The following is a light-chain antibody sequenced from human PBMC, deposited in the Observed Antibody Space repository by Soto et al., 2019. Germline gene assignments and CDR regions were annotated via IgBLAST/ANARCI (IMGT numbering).Light chain of an antibody. CDR1: ESIDSW. Sequence: IPMAPSPSTLSASLGGRVTMTFRASESIDSWLAWHQQKPGRAPKLLISKASSLESGVPSRFSGSGFGTEFTLTISSLQPDDFATYYCQQYNSYRAFGQGTKVDIK. J-gene: IGKJ1*01. CDR3: QQYNSYRA. CDR2: KAS. V-gene: IGKV1-5*03.